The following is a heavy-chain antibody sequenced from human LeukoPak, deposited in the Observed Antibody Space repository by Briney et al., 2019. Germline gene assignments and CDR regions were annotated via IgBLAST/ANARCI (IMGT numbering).Heavy chain of an antibody. CDR3: ARGRTRNWLRLRTDYYYYMDV. D-gene: IGHD5-12*01. Sequence: ASVKVSCKASGYTFTSYDINWVRQATGQGLEWMGWMNPNSGNTGYAQKFQGRVTITRNTSISTAYMELSSLRSEDTAVYYCARGRTRNWLRLRTDYYYYMDVWGKGTTVTVSS. CDR1: GYTFTSYD. CDR2: MNPNSGNT. J-gene: IGHJ6*03. V-gene: IGHV1-8*03.